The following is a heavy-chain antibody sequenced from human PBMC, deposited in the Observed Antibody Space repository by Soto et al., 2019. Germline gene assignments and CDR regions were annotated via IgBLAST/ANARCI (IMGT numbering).Heavy chain of an antibody. CDR1: GYTFTSYA. D-gene: IGHD4-17*01. J-gene: IGHJ4*02. V-gene: IGHV1-3*01. Sequence: XSVKGSCKASGYTFTSYAMHWVRQAPGQSLEWVGWINAGNGNTKYSQKFQGRVTITRDTSASTAYMELSSLRSEDTAVYYCARGAGYGDYLFDSWGQGTLVTVSS. CDR3: ARGAGYGDYLFDS. CDR2: INAGNGNT.